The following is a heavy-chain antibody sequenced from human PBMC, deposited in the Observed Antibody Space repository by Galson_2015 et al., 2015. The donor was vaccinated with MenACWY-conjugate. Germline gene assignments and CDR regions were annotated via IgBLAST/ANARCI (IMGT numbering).Heavy chain of an antibody. D-gene: IGHD2-15*01. CDR3: ARDDCSGGSCYLYYYYMDV. CDR1: GFAFSEFY. V-gene: IGHV3-11*06. J-gene: IGHJ6*03. CDR2: ISSDGGST. Sequence: SLRLSCVASGFAFSEFYMTWIRQTPGKGLEWISYISSDGGSTSYAESVKGRFTISRDNAKNSLYLQMNSLRAEDTAVYYCARDDCSGGSCYLYYYYMDVWGKGATVTVSS.